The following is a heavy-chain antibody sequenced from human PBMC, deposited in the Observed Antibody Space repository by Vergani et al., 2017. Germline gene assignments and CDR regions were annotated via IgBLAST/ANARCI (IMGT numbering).Heavy chain of an antibody. J-gene: IGHJ3*02. CDR2: MCPSDGSI. Sequence: QVQLVQSGAEVKKPGASVKVSCKASGYTFTGYYMHWVRQAPGQGLEWMGRMCPSDGSISYAEKFQGRVTMTRDTSTSTSYMELSSLRSEDTAMYYCGRNRRXGSMIVVVTPRAGDAFDIWGQGTMVTVSS. CDR3: GRNRRXGSMIVVVTPRAGDAFDI. CDR1: GYTFTGYY. D-gene: IGHD3-22*01. V-gene: IGHV1-46*01.